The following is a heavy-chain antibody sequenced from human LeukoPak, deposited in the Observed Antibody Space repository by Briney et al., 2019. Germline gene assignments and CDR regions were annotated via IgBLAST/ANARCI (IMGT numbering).Heavy chain of an antibody. CDR3: ARGEMYFDY. CDR2: INPNSGNT. J-gene: IGHJ4*02. V-gene: IGHV1-18*04. Sequence: ASVKVSCKASGYTFTGYYMHWVRQAPGQGLEWMGWINPNSGNTNYAQKLQGRVTMTTDTSTSTAYMELRSLRSDDTAVYYCARGEMYFDYWGQGTLVTVSS. CDR1: GYTFTGYY.